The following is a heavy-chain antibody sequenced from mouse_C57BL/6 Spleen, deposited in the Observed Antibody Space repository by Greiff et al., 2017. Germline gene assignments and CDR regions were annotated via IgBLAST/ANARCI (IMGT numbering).Heavy chain of an antibody. CDR3: TTGLAHFAY. CDR2: IDPDDGDT. CDR1: GFNFTDYC. J-gene: IGHJ3*01. D-gene: IGHD2-2*01. V-gene: IGHV14-4*01. Sequence: VHVKQSGAELVRPGASVKLSCTASGFNFTDYCMHWVKQRPEQGLEWIGWIDPDDGDTDYALTFKGKATITADTTSNTAYVQHSSLTSEDTTVYYCTTGLAHFAYWGQGTLVTVSA.